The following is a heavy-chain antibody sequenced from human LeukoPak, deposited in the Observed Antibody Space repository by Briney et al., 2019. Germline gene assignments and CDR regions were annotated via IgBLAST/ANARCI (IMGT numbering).Heavy chain of an antibody. D-gene: IGHD3-22*01. Sequence: GGSLRLSCAASGFTFSSYAMSWVRQAPGKGLEWVSAISGSGGNTYYADSVKGRFTISRDNSKNTLYLQMNSLRAEDTAVYYCATRARITMIPFDYWGQGTLVTVSS. CDR1: GFTFSSYA. CDR3: ATRARITMIPFDY. CDR2: ISGSGGNT. V-gene: IGHV3-23*01. J-gene: IGHJ4*02.